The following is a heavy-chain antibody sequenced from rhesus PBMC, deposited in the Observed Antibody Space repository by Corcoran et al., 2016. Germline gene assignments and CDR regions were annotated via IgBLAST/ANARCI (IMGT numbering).Heavy chain of an antibody. Sequence: QVTLKESGPALVKPTETLTLTCTFSGFSLTTRGMGVGWLRQPPGKTLEWLAHIYWEDDKRYSTSLKSRLTISKDTSKNQVVLTMTNMDPVDTATYYCVRSGGIPAATIDYWGQGVLVTVSS. CDR2: IYWEDDK. CDR1: GFSLTTRGMG. D-gene: IGHD6-31*01. V-gene: IGHV2-1*01. J-gene: IGHJ4*01. CDR3: VRSGGIPAATIDY.